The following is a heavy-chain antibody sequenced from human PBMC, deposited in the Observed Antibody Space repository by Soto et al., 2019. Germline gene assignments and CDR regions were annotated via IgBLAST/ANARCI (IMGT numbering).Heavy chain of an antibody. Sequence: SETLSLTCTVSGGSISSYYWSWIRQPPGKGLDWIGYIYYSGSTNYNPSLKSRVTISVDTSKNQFSLKLSSVTAADTAVYYCARRETYYYDSSGYYSGPFDCWGQGTLVTVSS. CDR2: IYYSGST. D-gene: IGHD3-22*01. CDR3: ARRETYYYDSSGYYSGPFDC. V-gene: IGHV4-59*01. J-gene: IGHJ4*02. CDR1: GGSISSYY.